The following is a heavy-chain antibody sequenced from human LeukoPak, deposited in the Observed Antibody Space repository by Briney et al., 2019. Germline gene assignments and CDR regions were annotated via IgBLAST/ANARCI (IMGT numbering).Heavy chain of an antibody. CDR3: ARDPTYYYDSSGYYSPKHQSSYFDY. V-gene: IGHV3-33*08. D-gene: IGHD3-22*01. CDR1: GFTFSSYS. J-gene: IGHJ4*02. CDR2: IWYDGSNK. Sequence: GGSLRLSCAASGFTFSSYSMNWVRQAPGKGLEWVAVIWYDGSNKYYADSVKGRFTISRDNSKNTLYLQMNSLRAEDTAVYYCARDPTYYYDSSGYYSPKHQSSYFDYWGQGTLVTVSS.